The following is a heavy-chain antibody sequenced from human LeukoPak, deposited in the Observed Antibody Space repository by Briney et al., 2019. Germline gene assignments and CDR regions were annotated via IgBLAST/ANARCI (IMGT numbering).Heavy chain of an antibody. J-gene: IGHJ4*02. Sequence: SETLSLTCAVSGGSISRGGYSWSWIRQPPGKGLEWIGYIYHSGSTYYNPSLKSRVTISVDRSKNQFSLKLSSVTAADTAVYYSTGAVLFTFDYWGQGTLVTVSS. CDR3: TGAVLFTFDY. CDR2: IYHSGST. D-gene: IGHD3-10*01. V-gene: IGHV4-30-2*01. CDR1: GGSISRGGYS.